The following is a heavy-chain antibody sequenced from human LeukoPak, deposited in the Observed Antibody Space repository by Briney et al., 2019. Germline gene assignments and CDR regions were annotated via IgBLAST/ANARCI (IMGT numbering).Heavy chain of an antibody. J-gene: IGHJ4*02. CDR3: ARVVPYYDFWSGPVDY. D-gene: IGHD3-3*01. CDR2: ISSNGRSA. Sequence: GGSLRLSCTASGFSLSSYAMHWVRQAPGKGPEYISAISSNGRSAYYANTVKGRFTISRDISKNMVYPQMGSLRPEDMAVYYCARVVPYYDFWSGPVDYWGQGILVTVST. CDR1: GFSLSSYA. V-gene: IGHV3-64*01.